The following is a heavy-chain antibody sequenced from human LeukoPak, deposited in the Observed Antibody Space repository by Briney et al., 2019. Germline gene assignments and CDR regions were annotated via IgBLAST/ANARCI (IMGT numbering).Heavy chain of an antibody. CDR1: GGSFSGSY. Sequence: SETLSFTCAVYGGSFSGSYWGWIRQPPGEGLGWIGEINNSGSTNYNPSLKSRAAISVNTSKNQFSLKLSSVTAADTAVYYCARVRLRSVLTGYYPDYFDYWGQGTLVTVSS. J-gene: IGHJ4*02. CDR2: INNSGST. CDR3: ARVRLRSVLTGYYPDYFDY. V-gene: IGHV4-34*01. D-gene: IGHD3-9*01.